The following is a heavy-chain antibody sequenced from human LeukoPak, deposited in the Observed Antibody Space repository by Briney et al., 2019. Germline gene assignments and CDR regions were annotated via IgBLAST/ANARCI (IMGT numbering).Heavy chain of an antibody. Sequence: PSETLSLTCTVSGGSISSGSYYWSWIRQPAGKGLEWIGRIYTSGSTNYNPSLKSRFTISVDTSKNQFSLKLRSVTAADTAVYYCARQDSSGYYYEGYFQHWGQGTLVTVSS. CDR3: ARQDSSGYYYEGYFQH. D-gene: IGHD3-22*01. J-gene: IGHJ1*01. CDR1: GGSISSGSYY. V-gene: IGHV4-61*02. CDR2: IYTSGST.